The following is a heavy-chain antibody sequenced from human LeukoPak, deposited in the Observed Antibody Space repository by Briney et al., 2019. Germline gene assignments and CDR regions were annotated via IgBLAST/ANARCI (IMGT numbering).Heavy chain of an antibody. CDR3: ARDLSYGTRRFYGMDV. CDR2: ISRSSSDI. Sequence: GGSLRLSCAASGFTFSSSAMSWVRQVPGKGLEWVSAISRSSSDIYYADSVKGRFTVSRDNAKNSLYLQMNSLRAEDTAVYYCARDLSYGTRRFYGMDVWGQGTTVTVSS. J-gene: IGHJ6*02. CDR1: GFTFSSSA. D-gene: IGHD5-18*01. V-gene: IGHV3-21*01.